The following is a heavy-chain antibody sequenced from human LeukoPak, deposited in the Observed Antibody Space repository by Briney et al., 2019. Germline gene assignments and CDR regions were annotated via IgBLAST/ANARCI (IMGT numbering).Heavy chain of an antibody. CDR1: GGSISSSSYY. J-gene: IGHJ3*02. D-gene: IGHD2-2*01. CDR2: IYYSGST. Sequence: SETLSLTCTVSGGSISSSSYYWGWIRQPPGKGLEWIGSIYYSGSTYYNPSLKSRVTISVDTSKNQFSLKLSSVTAADTAVYYCARPAWDIVVVPAAKNDAFDIWAKGQWSPSLQ. CDR3: ARPAWDIVVVPAAKNDAFDI. V-gene: IGHV4-39*01.